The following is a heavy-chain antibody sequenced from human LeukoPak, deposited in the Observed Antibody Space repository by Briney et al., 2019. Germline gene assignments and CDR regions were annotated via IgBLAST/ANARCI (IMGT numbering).Heavy chain of an antibody. Sequence: ASVKVSCKASGYTFSSYDITWVRQATGQGLEWTGWMNPNSGNTGYAQKFQGRVTMTRNTSISTAYMELSSLTSDDTAVYYCARRPTLTGRRFDPWGQGTLVTVSS. CDR1: GYTFSSYD. V-gene: IGHV1-8*01. J-gene: IGHJ5*02. D-gene: IGHD3-9*01. CDR3: ARRPTLTGRRFDP. CDR2: MNPNSGNT.